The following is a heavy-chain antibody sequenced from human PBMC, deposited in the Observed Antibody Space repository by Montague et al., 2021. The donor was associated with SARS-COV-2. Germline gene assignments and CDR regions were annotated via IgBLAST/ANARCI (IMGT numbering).Heavy chain of an antibody. V-gene: IGHV4-39*07. CDR2: VFYRGST. J-gene: IGHJ6*02. CDR1: GDSISSLHYY. D-gene: IGHD2-8*01. CDR3: ARVARYCTNGVCQTYYYYGLDV. Sequence: SETLFLTCTVSGDSISSLHYYWGWIRQSPGKGLEWIGNVFYRGSTYYNPSLRSRVTISIDRSKNQFSLKLRSVTAADTAVCYCARVARYCTNGVCQTYYYYGLDVWGQGTTVTVSS.